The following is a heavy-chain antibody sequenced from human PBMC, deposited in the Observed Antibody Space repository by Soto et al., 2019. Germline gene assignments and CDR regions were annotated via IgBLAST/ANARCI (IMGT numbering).Heavy chain of an antibody. D-gene: IGHD3-3*01. V-gene: IGHV3-23*01. J-gene: IGHJ5*02. CDR2: ISGSGGST. CDR1: GFTFSSYA. CDR3: AKVEYHDFWSGYWSPNWFDP. Sequence: GGSLRLSCAASGFTFSSYAMSWVRQAPGKGLEWVSAISGSGGSTYYADSVRGRFTISRDNSKNTLYLQMNSLRAEDTAVYYCAKVEYHDFWSGYWSPNWFDPWGQGTLVTVSS.